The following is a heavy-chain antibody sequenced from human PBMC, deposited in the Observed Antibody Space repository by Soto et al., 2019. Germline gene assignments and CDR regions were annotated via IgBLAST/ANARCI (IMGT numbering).Heavy chain of an antibody. V-gene: IGHV3-74*01. Sequence: EVQLLESGGGLVQPGGSLRLSCAASGFPFNTYWMHWVRHTPGKGLDWVSRISGDGSTTYYADSVTGRFTVSRDNAKNTLYLHMSGLRAEDTAVYFCAREYYGLLTGYYNDFWGQGTLVSVSS. CDR2: ISGDGSTT. CDR3: AREYYGLLTGYYNDF. CDR1: GFPFNTYW. D-gene: IGHD3-9*01. J-gene: IGHJ4*02.